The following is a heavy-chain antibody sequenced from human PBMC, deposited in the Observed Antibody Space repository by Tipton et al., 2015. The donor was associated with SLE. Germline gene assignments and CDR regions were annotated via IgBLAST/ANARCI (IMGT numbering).Heavy chain of an antibody. CDR2: NYYSGRT. Sequence: TLSLTCTVSGGSISSSSYYWGWIRQPPGEGLEWIGYNYYSGRTNYNPSLKSRVTIPVDTSKNQFSLNLSSVTAADTAVYYCARTTVTTKAFDIWGQGTMVTVSS. J-gene: IGHJ3*02. V-gene: IGHV4-61*05. D-gene: IGHD4-17*01. CDR3: ARTTVTTKAFDI. CDR1: GGSISSSSYY.